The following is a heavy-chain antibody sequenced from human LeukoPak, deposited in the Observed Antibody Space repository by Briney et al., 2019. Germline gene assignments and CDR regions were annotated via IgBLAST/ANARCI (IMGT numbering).Heavy chain of an antibody. J-gene: IGHJ5*02. Sequence: ASVKVSCKASGYTFTGHYVHWVRQAPGQGLEWMGWINPNSGDTNYAQKFQGRVTMTRDTSISTAFMELSSLRSDDTAMYYCSRDLLMYYSGSGESTWGQGTQVTVSS. D-gene: IGHD3-10*01. CDR3: SRDLLMYYSGSGEST. CDR1: GYTFTGHY. V-gene: IGHV1-2*02. CDR2: INPNSGDT.